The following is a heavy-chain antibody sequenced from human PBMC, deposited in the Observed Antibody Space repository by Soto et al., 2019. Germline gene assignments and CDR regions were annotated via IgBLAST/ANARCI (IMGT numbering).Heavy chain of an antibody. CDR2: INAGNGNT. CDR1: GYTFTRYA. CDR3: ARDGAVAGDSNFDY. J-gene: IGHJ4*02. V-gene: IGHV1-3*01. Sequence: QVQLVQSGAEVKKPGASVKVSCKASGYTFTRYAMHWVRQAPGQRLEWMGWINAGNGNTKYSQKFQGRVTITTDTSASTAYMELSSPRSEDTAVYYCARDGAVAGDSNFDYWGQGTLVTVSS. D-gene: IGHD6-19*01.